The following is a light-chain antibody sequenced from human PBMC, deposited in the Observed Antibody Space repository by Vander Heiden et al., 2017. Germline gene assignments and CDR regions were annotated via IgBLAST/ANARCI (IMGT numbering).Light chain of an antibody. CDR1: QSISSW. V-gene: IGKV1-5*01. J-gene: IGKJ2*01. CDR2: DAS. Sequence: DIQMTQSPSTLSASVGDRVTITCRASQSISSWLAWYQQKPGKAPKLLIYDASSLESGVPSRFSGSGSGTEFTLTISSLQPDDFATYYCQQDNSYPNTFGQGTKLEIK. CDR3: QQDNSYPNT.